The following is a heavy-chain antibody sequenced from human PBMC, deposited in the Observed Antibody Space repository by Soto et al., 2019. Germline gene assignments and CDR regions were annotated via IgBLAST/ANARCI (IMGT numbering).Heavy chain of an antibody. CDR1: GFTFSSYG. Sequence: SLRLSCAASGFTFSSYGMYWVRQAPGKGLEWVAVISYDGSSKYYADSVKGRPTISRDNSENTLYLQMNGLRAEDTAVYYCAKGSIVGATKDWFDPWGQGTLVTVSS. CDR3: AKGSIVGATKDWFDP. J-gene: IGHJ5*02. V-gene: IGHV3-30*18. D-gene: IGHD1-26*01. CDR2: ISYDGSSK.